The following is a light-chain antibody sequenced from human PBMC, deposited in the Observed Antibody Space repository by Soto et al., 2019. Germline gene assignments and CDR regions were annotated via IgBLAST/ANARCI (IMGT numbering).Light chain of an antibody. CDR3: SSYRTGGPFV. Sequence: QSALTQPASVSGSPGQSIAISCTGTSSDVGGYNYVSWYQQLPGKAPKLLISEVSNRPSGVSHRFSGSKSGNTASLTIAGLQAEGEADYYCSSYRTGGPFVFGTGTKLTAL. CDR2: EVS. CDR1: SSDVGGYNY. J-gene: IGLJ1*01. V-gene: IGLV2-14*01.